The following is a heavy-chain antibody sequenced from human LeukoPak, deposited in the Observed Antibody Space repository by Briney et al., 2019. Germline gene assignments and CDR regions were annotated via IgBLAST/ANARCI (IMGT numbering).Heavy chain of an antibody. J-gene: IGHJ4*02. Sequence: SETLSLTCTVSGGSISSGDYYWSWIRQPPGKGLEWIGYIYYSGSTYYNPSLKSRVTISVDTSKNQFSLKLTSVTAADTAVYYCARAYYYGSGSYGLDYWGQGTLVTVSS. CDR1: GGSISSGDYY. CDR3: ARAYYYGSGSYGLDY. CDR2: IYYSGST. D-gene: IGHD3-10*01. V-gene: IGHV4-30-4*02.